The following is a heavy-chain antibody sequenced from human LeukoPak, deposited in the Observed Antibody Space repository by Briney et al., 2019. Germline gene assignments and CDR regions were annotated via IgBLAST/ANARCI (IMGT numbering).Heavy chain of an antibody. V-gene: IGHV4-31*03. CDR1: GASFNTGDYY. CDR2: IYNRGST. CDR3: ARGSPPDS. Sequence: SETLSLTCIVSGASFNTGDYYWNWIRQHPGKGLEWIGYIYNRGSTYYDPSLKSRFTISRDKSKNPFSLRLTSVTAADSAVYYCARGSPPDSWGQGTLVTVSS. J-gene: IGHJ4*02.